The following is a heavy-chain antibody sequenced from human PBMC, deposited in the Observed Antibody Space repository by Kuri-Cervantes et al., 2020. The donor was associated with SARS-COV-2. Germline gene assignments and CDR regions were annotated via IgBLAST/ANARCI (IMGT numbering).Heavy chain of an antibody. J-gene: IGHJ6*02. D-gene: IGHD2-2*02. CDR1: GFTFSNYS. CDR2: ISSSSSYI. CDR3: ARDIVVVPAAIHYYYGMDV. V-gene: IGHV3-21*01. Sequence: GESLKSSCAASGFTFSNYSMNWVRQAPGKGLEWVSSISSSSSYIYYADSVKGRFTISRDNAKNSLYLQMNSLRAEDTAVYYCARDIVVVPAAIHYYYGMDVWGQGTTVTVSS.